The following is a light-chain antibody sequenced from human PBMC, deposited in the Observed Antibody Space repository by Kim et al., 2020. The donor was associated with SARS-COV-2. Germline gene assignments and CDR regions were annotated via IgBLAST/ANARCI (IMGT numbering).Light chain of an antibody. V-gene: IGKV1-16*01. J-gene: IGKJ3*01. CDR3: QQYYSYPFT. CDR1: QDINKC. Sequence: DIQMTQSPSSLSASVGDRVTITCQASQDINKCLNWYQQKPGKAPKLLIYAASTLQSGVPSRFSGSGSGTDFTLTISCLQSEDFATYYCQQYYSYPFTFGPGTKVDIK. CDR2: AAS.